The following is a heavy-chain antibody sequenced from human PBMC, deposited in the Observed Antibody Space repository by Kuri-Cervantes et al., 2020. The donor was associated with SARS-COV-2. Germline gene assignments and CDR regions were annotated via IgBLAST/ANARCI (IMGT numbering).Heavy chain of an antibody. Sequence: GGSLRLSCAASGFTFSGHWIHWVRQAPGKGLVWVSRINPDGSCTNNADSVKGRFTLSRDNAKNMLFLQMNSLRAEDTAVYYCCWGGTFINYWGQGALVTVSS. V-gene: IGHV3-74*01. D-gene: IGHD1-26*01. CDR2: INPDGSCT. CDR3: CWGGTFINY. J-gene: IGHJ4*02. CDR1: GFTFSGHW.